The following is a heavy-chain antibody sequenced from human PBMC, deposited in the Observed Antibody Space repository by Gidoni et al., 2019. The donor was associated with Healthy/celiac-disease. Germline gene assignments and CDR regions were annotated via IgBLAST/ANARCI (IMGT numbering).Heavy chain of an antibody. Sequence: QVQLVQSGAEVKKPGASVKVSCKASGYTFTSYYMPWVRQAPGQGLEWMGIINPSGGSTSYAQKFQGRVTMTRDTSTSTVYMELSSLRSEDTAVYYCARELDYGGNSGGAFDIWGQGTMVTVSS. CDR3: ARELDYGGNSGGAFDI. J-gene: IGHJ3*02. V-gene: IGHV1-46*01. CDR1: GYTFTSYY. CDR2: INPSGGST. D-gene: IGHD4-17*01.